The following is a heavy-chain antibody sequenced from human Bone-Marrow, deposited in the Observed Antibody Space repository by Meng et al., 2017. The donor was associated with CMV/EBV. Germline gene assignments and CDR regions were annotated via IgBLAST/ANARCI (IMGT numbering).Heavy chain of an antibody. D-gene: IGHD2-2*01. Sequence: SETLSLTCTVSGGSVSSGSYYWSWIRQPPGKGLEWIGYIYYSGSTNYNPSLKSRVTISVDTSKNQFSLKLSSVTAADTAVYYCARDCSSTSCSFYGMDVWGQGTTVTVSS. J-gene: IGHJ6*02. CDR3: ARDCSSTSCSFYGMDV. V-gene: IGHV4-61*01. CDR1: GGSVSSGSYY. CDR2: IYYSGST.